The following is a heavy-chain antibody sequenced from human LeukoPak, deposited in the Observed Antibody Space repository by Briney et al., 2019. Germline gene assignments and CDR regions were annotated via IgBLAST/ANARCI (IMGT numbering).Heavy chain of an antibody. CDR2: IYYSGST. CDR3: AREDRYSYGFL. Sequence: KPSETLSLTCTVSGGSISSYYWSWIRQPPGKGLKWIGYIYYSGSTNYNPSLKSRVTISVDTSKNQFSLKLSSVTAADTAVYYCAREDRYSYGFLWGQGTLVTVSS. CDR1: GGSISSYY. D-gene: IGHD5-18*01. J-gene: IGHJ4*02. V-gene: IGHV4-59*01.